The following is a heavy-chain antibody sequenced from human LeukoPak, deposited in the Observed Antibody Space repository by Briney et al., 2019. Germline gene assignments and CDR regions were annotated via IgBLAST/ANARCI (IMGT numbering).Heavy chain of an antibody. CDR3: TTDSTANYDSSGYPVDY. Sequence: GGSLRLSCAASGFTFSSYGMHWVRQAPGKGLEWVGRIKSKTDGGTTDYAAPVKGRFTISRDDSKNTLYLQMNSLKTEDTAVYYCTTDSTANYDSSGYPVDYWGQGTLVTVSS. J-gene: IGHJ4*02. D-gene: IGHD3-22*01. CDR1: GFTFSSYG. V-gene: IGHV3-15*01. CDR2: IKSKTDGGTT.